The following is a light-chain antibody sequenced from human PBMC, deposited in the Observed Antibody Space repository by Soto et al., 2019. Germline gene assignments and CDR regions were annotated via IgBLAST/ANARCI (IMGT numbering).Light chain of an antibody. Sequence: AIRVTQSPSSFSASTGDSVTTSCRASQDISSFLAWYQQKPGKAPQLLIYDASTLQSGVPSRFSGSGSGTDFTLTISRLQSEDFATYYCQQYYSYPRAFGQGTKVDI. V-gene: IGKV1-8*01. CDR2: DAS. J-gene: IGKJ1*01. CDR3: QQYYSYPRA. CDR1: QDISSF.